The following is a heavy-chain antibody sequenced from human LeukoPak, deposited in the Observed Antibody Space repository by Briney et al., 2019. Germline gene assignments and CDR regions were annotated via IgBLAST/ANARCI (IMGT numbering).Heavy chain of an antibody. J-gene: IGHJ5*02. CDR2: IYDSGRT. Sequence: SETLSLTCTVSGGSISSSSHSWGWIRQPPGKGLEWTGSIYDSGRTYYNPSLKSRVTISVATSKNQFSLKLSSVTAADTAVYYCAQSLGSSNWIGIWFDPWGQGTLVTVSS. CDR1: GGSISSSSHS. CDR3: AQSLGSSNWIGIWFDP. V-gene: IGHV4-39*01. D-gene: IGHD6-13*01.